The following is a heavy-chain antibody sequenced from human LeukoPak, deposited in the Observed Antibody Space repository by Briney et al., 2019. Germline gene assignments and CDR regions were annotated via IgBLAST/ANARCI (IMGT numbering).Heavy chain of an antibody. CDR1: GYTFTGYY. Sequence: APVKVSCKASGYTFTGYYMHWVRQAPGQGLEWMGWINPNSGGTNYAQKFQGWVTMTRDTSISTAYMELSRLRSDDTAVYYCARGGVITFGGVIVPFDYWGQGTLVTVSS. V-gene: IGHV1-2*04. D-gene: IGHD3-16*02. J-gene: IGHJ4*02. CDR3: ARGGVITFGGVIVPFDY. CDR2: INPNSGGT.